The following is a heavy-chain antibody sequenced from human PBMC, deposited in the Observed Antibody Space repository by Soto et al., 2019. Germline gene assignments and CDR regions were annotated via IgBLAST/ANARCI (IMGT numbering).Heavy chain of an antibody. CDR3: GSQSFRFLEWLWQTDARHYGMDV. Sequence: SWKVSCKASRGTFSSYAISWVRQAPGQGLEWMGGSIPIFCTANYAQKFQGRVTITADESPSTAYMELSSLRSEDTAVYYCGSQSFRFLEWLWQTDARHYGMDVWGQGTTVTVYS. CDR2: SIPIFCTA. J-gene: IGHJ6*02. D-gene: IGHD3-3*01. CDR1: RGTFSSYA. V-gene: IGHV1-69*13.